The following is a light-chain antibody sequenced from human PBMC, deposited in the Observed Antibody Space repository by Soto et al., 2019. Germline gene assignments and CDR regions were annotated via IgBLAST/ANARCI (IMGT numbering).Light chain of an antibody. CDR2: DAS. CDR1: QSVSSY. V-gene: IGKV3-11*01. J-gene: IGKJ2*01. CDR3: QQRSNWPPDT. Sequence: EIVLTQSPATLSLSPGERATLSCRASQSVSSYLAWYQQKPGQAPRLLIYDASNRATGIPARFSGSRSGTNFTLIIISLEPEDFAVYYCQQRSNWPPDTFGQGTKLEIK.